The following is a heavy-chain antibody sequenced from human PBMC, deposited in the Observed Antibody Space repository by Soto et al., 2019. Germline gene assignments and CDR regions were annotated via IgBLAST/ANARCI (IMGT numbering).Heavy chain of an antibody. CDR1: GGSISSYY. J-gene: IGHJ6*02. D-gene: IGHD2-21*02. CDR2: IYYSGST. Sequence: PSETLSLTCSVSGGSISSYYLSWIRQPPGKGLEWIGYIYYSGSTNYNPSLKSRVTISVDTSKNQISLKLSSVTAADTAVYYCAREGVTRNYYYYGMDVWGQGTTVTVSS. CDR3: AREGVTRNYYYYGMDV. V-gene: IGHV4-59*01.